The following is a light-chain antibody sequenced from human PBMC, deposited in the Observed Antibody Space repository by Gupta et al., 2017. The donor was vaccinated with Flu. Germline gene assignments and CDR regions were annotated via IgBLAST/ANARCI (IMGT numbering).Light chain of an antibody. CDR1: SSDIGGNT. Sequence: QSVLSQPASASGTPGQRVTIFCFGSSSDIGGNTVNWYQQLPGAAPNLLIYKNNQRPSGGPPRFSGSKSGTSASLAISGLQSEDEADYYCETWDDSLNGRGVFGAGTKLTVL. CDR2: KNN. V-gene: IGLV1-44*01. CDR3: ETWDDSLNGRGV. J-gene: IGLJ3*02.